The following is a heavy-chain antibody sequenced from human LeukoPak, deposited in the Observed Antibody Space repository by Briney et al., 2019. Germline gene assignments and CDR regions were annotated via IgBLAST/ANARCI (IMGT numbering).Heavy chain of an antibody. Sequence: SETLSLTCTVSGGSISSGDYYWSWIRQHPGKGLEWIGFIYYSGRTYYNPSLKSRVTISLHTSKNQFSLELISVTAADTALYYCARARGDCSSASCSLRGWFDPWGQGTLVTISS. CDR3: ARARGDCSSASCSLRGWFDP. V-gene: IGHV4-31*03. CDR2: IYYSGRT. CDR1: GGSISSGDYY. D-gene: IGHD2-2*01. J-gene: IGHJ5*02.